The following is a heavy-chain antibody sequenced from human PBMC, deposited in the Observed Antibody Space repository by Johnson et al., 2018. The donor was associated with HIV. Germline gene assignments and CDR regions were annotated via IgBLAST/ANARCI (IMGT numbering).Heavy chain of an antibody. J-gene: IGHJ3*02. CDR3: AKDRGGYYDSSGYGAFDI. CDR2: ISYDGSNK. V-gene: IGHV3-30*18. CDR1: GFTFSSYG. Sequence: QVQLVESGGGVVQPGGSLRLSCAASGFTFSSYGMHWVRQAPGKGLEWVAVISYDGSNKYYADSVKGRFTISRDNSKNTLYLQMNSLRAEDTAVYYCAKDRGGYYDSSGYGAFDIWGQGTMVTVSS. D-gene: IGHD3-22*01.